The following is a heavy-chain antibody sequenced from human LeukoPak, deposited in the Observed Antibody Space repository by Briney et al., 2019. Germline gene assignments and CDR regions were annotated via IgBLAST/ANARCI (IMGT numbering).Heavy chain of an antibody. CDR1: GGSISSGDYY. Sequence: SQTLSLTCTVSGGSISSGDYYCSWIRQPPGKGLEWIGYIYYSGSTYYNPYLKSRVNISVDTSKNQFSLKLSSVTAADTAVYYCARGSRIYGSGSYYNGLDYWGQGTLVTVSS. CDR2: IYYSGST. CDR3: ARGSRIYGSGSYYNGLDY. V-gene: IGHV4-30-4*08. J-gene: IGHJ4*02. D-gene: IGHD3-10*01.